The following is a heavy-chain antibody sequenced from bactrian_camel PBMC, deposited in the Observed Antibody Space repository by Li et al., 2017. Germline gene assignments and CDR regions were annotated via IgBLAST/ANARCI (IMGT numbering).Heavy chain of an antibody. Sequence: HVQLVESGGGSVQAGGSLRLSCDVSGYSVQTAHMAWFRQAPGKEREGVAAFDRDGSTSYVDSVKGRFTISKDNAKNTLYLQMNSLKPEDTAMYYCAAAKGLPDLLRVGYLSARHYNYWGQGTQVTVS. CDR1: GYSVQTAH. CDR2: FDRDGST. CDR3: AAAKGLPDLLRVGYLSARHYNY. J-gene: IGHJ4*01. V-gene: IGHV3S53*01. D-gene: IGHD5*01.